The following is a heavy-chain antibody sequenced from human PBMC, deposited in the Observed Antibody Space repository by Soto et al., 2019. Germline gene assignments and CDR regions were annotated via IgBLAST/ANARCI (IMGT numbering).Heavy chain of an antibody. Sequence: QLQLQESGPGLVKPSETLSLTCTVSGGSISSSSYYWGWIRQPPGKGLEWIGSIYYSGSTYYNPSLKSRVPISVDTSKNQFSLKLSSVTAADTAVYYCASAYYDFWSGYSGGYYFDYWGQGTLVTVSS. CDR3: ASAYYDFWSGYSGGYYFDY. CDR2: IYYSGST. J-gene: IGHJ4*02. D-gene: IGHD3-3*01. V-gene: IGHV4-39*01. CDR1: GGSISSSSYY.